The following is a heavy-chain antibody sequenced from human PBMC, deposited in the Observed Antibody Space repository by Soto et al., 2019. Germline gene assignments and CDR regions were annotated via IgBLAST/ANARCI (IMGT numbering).Heavy chain of an antibody. J-gene: IGHJ3*01. D-gene: IGHD2-15*01. V-gene: IGHV3-48*03. CDR1: GFTFSSSE. CDR3: ARRGSR. CDR2: IHPGGQTI. Sequence: EVQLVESGGGLVQPGGSLRLSCAASGFTFSSSEMYWVRQAPGKGREWISYIHPGGQTIFYAESVKGRFTISRDNAKHSVYLQMNSLRAEDPAVYYCARRGSRWGRGTKVTVSS.